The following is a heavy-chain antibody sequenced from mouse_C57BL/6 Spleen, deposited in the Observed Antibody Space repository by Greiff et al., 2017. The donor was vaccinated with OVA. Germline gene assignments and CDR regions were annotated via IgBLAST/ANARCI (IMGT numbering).Heavy chain of an antibody. V-gene: IGHV6-6*01. CDR1: GFTFSDAW. CDR2: IRNKANNHAT. D-gene: IGHD2-3*01. J-gene: IGHJ4*01. CDR3: TRRDGYYEGTMDY. Sequence: EVKLVESGGGLVQPGGSMKLSCAASGFTFSDAWMDWVRQSPEQGLEWVAEIRNKANNHATYYAESVKGRITISRDDSKSSVNLQMNSLRAEDTGIYSYTRRDGYYEGTMDYWGQGTSVTVSS.